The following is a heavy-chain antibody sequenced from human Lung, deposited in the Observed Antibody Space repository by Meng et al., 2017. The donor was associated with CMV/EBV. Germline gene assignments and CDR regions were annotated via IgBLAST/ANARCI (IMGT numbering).Heavy chain of an antibody. CDR2: ISSSSSYI. D-gene: IGHD3-22*01. CDR1: GFTFSSDS. CDR3: ARAYYYDSSGYYIAPNYYYYGMDV. V-gene: IGHV3-21*01. J-gene: IGHJ6*02. Sequence: GGSLRLXCAASGFTFSSDSMNWVCQAPGTGLERVSSISSSSSYIYYADSVKGRFTITRDNAKNSLYLQMNSLRAEETAVYYCARAYYYDSSGYYIAPNYYYYGMDVWGQGTTVTVSS.